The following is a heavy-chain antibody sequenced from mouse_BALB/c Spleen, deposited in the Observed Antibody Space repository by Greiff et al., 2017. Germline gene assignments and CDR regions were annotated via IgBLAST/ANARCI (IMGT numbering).Heavy chain of an antibody. CDR2: IRLKSDNYAT. Sequence: EVKLEESGGGLVQPGGSMKLSCVASGFTFSSYWMSWVRQSPEKGLEWVAEIRLKSDNYATHYAESVKGKFTISRDDSKSRLYLQMNSLRAEDTGIYYCTSYAMDYWGQGTSVTVSS. CDR3: TSYAMDY. CDR1: GFTFSSYW. J-gene: IGHJ4*01. V-gene: IGHV6-6*02.